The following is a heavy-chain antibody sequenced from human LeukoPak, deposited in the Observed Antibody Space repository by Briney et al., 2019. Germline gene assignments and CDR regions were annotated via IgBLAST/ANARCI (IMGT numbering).Heavy chain of an antibody. CDR1: GGSITSYY. CDR3: ASGGYCSDTNCYPNWFDP. V-gene: IGHV4-59*01. J-gene: IGHJ5*02. D-gene: IGHD2-2*01. CDR2: ISYSGST. Sequence: SETLSLTCSVSGGSITSYYWSWIRQPPGKGLEWIGYISYSGSTNYNPSLKSRVTISIDTSKNLFSLKLTSVTAADTAVYYCASGGYCSDTNCYPNWFDPWGQGTLVTVSS.